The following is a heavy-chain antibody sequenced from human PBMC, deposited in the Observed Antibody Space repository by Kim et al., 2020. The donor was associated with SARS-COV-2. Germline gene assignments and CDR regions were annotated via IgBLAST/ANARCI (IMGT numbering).Heavy chain of an antibody. V-gene: IGHV3-23*01. D-gene: IGHD3-16*01. J-gene: IGHJ6*02. CDR3: AKDVGDYNGMAV. CDR1: GFSFSCCA. Sequence: GGSLRLSCVASGFSFSCCAMTWVRQVPGKGPEWVSSISHDGTSSHYANSVRGRFTISRDASKNTLYLQLTSLIGDATALYYCAKDVGDYNGMAVWGPGTT. CDR2: ISHDGTSS.